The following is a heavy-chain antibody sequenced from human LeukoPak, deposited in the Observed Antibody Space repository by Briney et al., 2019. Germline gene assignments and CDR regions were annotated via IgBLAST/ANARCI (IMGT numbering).Heavy chain of an antibody. Sequence: GGSLRLSCAASGFTFSIYWMHWVRQAPGKGLVWVSRINSDGSSTYYAASVKGRFTISRDNAKDTLYLQMDSLRAEDTAVYYCARGLSSGSYYSPFDCWGLGTLVTVSS. D-gene: IGHD3-10*01. J-gene: IGHJ4*02. CDR2: INSDGSST. V-gene: IGHV3-74*01. CDR1: GFTFSIYW. CDR3: ARGLSSGSYYSPFDC.